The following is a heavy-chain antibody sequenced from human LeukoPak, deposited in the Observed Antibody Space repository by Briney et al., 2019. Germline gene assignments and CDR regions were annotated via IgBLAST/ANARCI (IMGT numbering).Heavy chain of an antibody. V-gene: IGHV3-30*03. Sequence: GGSLRLSCAASGFTFSSYGMHWVRQAPGKGLEWVAVISYDGSNKNYAESVKGRFTISRDNSKNTVYLQMNSLRAEDTAVYYCARDHGDYSPYYFDYWGQGTLVTVSS. CDR2: ISYDGSNK. J-gene: IGHJ4*02. CDR1: GFTFSSYG. D-gene: IGHD4-17*01. CDR3: ARDHGDYSPYYFDY.